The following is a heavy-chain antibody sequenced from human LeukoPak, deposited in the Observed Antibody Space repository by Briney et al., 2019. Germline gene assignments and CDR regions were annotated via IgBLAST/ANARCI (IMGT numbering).Heavy chain of an antibody. Sequence: PGGSLRLSCAASGFTVGSNYMSWVRQAPGEGLEWVSVIYTGGSTFYADSVKGRFTISRDNSKNTLYLQMNSLRAEDTAVYYCARLTGPLSDFDYWGQGTLVTVSS. J-gene: IGHJ4*02. CDR3: ARLTGPLSDFDY. CDR2: IYTGGST. CDR1: GFTVGSNY. V-gene: IGHV3-66*04. D-gene: IGHD3-16*01.